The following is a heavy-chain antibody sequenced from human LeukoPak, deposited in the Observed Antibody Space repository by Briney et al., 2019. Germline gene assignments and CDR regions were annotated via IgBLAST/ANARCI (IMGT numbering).Heavy chain of an antibody. CDR3: ARVIVGYYYGSGSRYYFDY. J-gene: IGHJ4*02. D-gene: IGHD3-10*01. CDR1: GGSISNYH. V-gene: IGHV4-4*07. Sequence: SETLSLTCTVSGGSISNYHWSWIRQPAGKGLEWIGRIYTSGTTHYNPSLKSRVTMSVDTSKNQFSLNLSSVTAADTAVYYCARVIVGYYYGSGSRYYFDYWGQGTLVTVSS. CDR2: IYTSGTT.